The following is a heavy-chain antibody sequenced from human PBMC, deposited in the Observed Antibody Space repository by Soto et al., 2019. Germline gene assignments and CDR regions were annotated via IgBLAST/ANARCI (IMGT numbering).Heavy chain of an antibody. V-gene: IGHV1-69*06. D-gene: IGHD3-10*01. Sequence: QVQLVQSGAEVKKPGSSVKVSCKASGGTFNSDALSWVRQAPRQGIEWMGATIPIFDTPNYAQKFQGRLTIPADKSTSTAYMELSSLRSDDTAVYYCARARLWFGELLSKYYPYYGMDVWGEGTTVTVSS. J-gene: IGHJ6*04. CDR3: ARARLWFGELLSKYYPYYGMDV. CDR1: GGTFNSDA. CDR2: TIPIFDTP.